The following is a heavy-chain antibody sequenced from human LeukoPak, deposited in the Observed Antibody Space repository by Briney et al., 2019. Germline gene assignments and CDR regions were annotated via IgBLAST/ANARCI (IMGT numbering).Heavy chain of an antibody. J-gene: IGHJ4*02. CDR3: AKDSGDYVIDF. CDR1: GFSFSSYG. Sequence: GGSLRLSCAAAGFSFSSYGMHWVRQAPGKGLEWVAFIWYDGSNQDYADSVKGRFTISRGNSKNTLDLQMNSLRAEDTAVYYCAKDSGDYVIDFWGQGTLATVSS. CDR2: IWYDGSNQ. D-gene: IGHD2-21*02. V-gene: IGHV3-30*02.